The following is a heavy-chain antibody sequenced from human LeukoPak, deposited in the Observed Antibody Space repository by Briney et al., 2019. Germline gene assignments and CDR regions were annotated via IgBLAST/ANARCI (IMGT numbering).Heavy chain of an antibody. D-gene: IGHD1-26*01. J-gene: IGHJ6*02. CDR3: ARHLGSSRPNYYYGMDV. CDR1: GGSISSSSYY. CDR2: IHYSGST. Sequence: SETLSPTCTVSGGSISSSSYYWGWIRQPPGKGLEWIGSIHYSGSTYYNPSLKSRVTISVDTSKNQFSLKLSSVTAADTAVYYCARHLGSSRPNYYYGMDVWGQGTTVTVSS. V-gene: IGHV4-39*01.